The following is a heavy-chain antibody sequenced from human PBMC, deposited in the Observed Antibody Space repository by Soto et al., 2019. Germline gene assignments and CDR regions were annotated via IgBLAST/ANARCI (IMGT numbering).Heavy chain of an antibody. CDR1: GFTVSIYA. V-gene: IGHV3-23*01. J-gene: IGHJ5*02. D-gene: IGHD3-22*01. CDR3: AKVGDSSGYPNWFDP. CDR2: ISAGGGRT. Sequence: EVQLLESGGGLVQPGGSLRLSCAASGFTVSIYAMSWVRQAPGKGLEWVSAISAGGGRTYYADSVKGRFTISRDNSKNTLYLQMNSLRAEYTAIYYCAKVGDSSGYPNWFDPWGQGTLVTVSS.